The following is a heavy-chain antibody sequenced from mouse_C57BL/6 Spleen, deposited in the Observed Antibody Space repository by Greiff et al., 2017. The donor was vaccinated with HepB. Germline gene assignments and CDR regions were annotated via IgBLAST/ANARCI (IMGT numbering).Heavy chain of an antibody. V-gene: IGHV1-59*01. D-gene: IGHD1-1*01. CDR2: IDPSDSYT. CDR1: GYTFTSYW. CDR3: ARGHYGSSYRYFDV. Sequence: VQLQQSGAELVRPGTSVKLSCKASGYTFTSYWMHWVKQRPGQGLEWIGVIDPSDSYTNYNQKFKGKATLTVDTSSSTAYMQLSGLTSEDSAVYYCARGHYGSSYRYFDVWGTGTTVTVSS. J-gene: IGHJ1*03.